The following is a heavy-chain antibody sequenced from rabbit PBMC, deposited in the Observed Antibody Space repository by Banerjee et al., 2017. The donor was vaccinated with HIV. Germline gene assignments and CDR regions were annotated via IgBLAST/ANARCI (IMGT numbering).Heavy chain of an antibody. Sequence: QSLEESGGDLVKPGASLTLTCTASGFSFSDNYDMCWVRQAPGKGLEWIGCIISSTGTTRYASWVNGRFTISRSTSLNTVDLKMTSLTAADTATYFCARDGYAGHGYPNLWGPGTLVTVS. J-gene: IGHJ4*01. CDR1: GFSFSDNYD. V-gene: IGHV1S43*01. CDR2: IISSTGTT. D-gene: IGHD6-1*01. CDR3: ARDGYAGHGYPNL.